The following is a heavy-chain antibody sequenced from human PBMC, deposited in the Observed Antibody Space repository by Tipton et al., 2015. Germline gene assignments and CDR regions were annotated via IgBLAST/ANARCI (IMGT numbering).Heavy chain of an antibody. D-gene: IGHD1-26*01. J-gene: IGHJ3*02. CDR1: GGTFSTDA. V-gene: IGHV1-69*01. Sequence: QVQLVQSGAEVKKPGSSVRVSCKASGGTFSTDAITWVRLAPGQGLEWMGGIIPIFGTPKYAQKFQGRVTITADESTSTAYMELSRLRSDDTAVYYCAREIVGATDAFDIWGQGTMVTVSS. CDR3: AREIVGATDAFDI. CDR2: IIPIFGTP.